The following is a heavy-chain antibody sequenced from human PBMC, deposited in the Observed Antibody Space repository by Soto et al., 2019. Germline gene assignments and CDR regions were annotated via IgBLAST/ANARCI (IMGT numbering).Heavy chain of an antibody. CDR3: ARDSVRDYLYYYYGMDV. D-gene: IGHD4-17*01. CDR2: IVTSSSYI. Sequence: GGSLRLSCAASGFTFSSYTMNWVRQAPGRGLEWVSSIVTSSSYIYYADSVKGRFTISRDNAKNSLFLQMNSLRADDTAVYYCARDSVRDYLYYYYGMDVWGQGTTVTVSS. J-gene: IGHJ6*02. V-gene: IGHV3-21*01. CDR1: GFTFSSYT.